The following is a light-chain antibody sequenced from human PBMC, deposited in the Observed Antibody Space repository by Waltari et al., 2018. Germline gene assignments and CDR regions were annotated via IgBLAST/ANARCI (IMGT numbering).Light chain of an antibody. J-gene: IGKJ1*01. CDR1: QSVSSAY. Sequence: IVLTQTPVFLSLSPGERATLSCRASQSVSSAYLAWYQHKPGQAPRLLIYGASSRATGIPDRFRGGGSGTDFTLTIDTLEPEDFAVYYCQQYGSSPRTFGQGTKVGI. V-gene: IGKV3-20*01. CDR3: QQYGSSPRT. CDR2: GAS.